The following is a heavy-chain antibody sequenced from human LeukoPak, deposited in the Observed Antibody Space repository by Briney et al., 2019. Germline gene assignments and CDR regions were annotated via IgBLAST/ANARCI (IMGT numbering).Heavy chain of an antibody. CDR2: IYSGGYT. CDR3: ARRLEYSGSKGVFDY. V-gene: IGHV3-66*01. J-gene: IGHJ4*02. D-gene: IGHD1-26*01. CDR1: GFTFSDHH. Sequence: PGGSLRLSCAASGFTFSDHHMSWVRQAPGQGLAWVSIIYSGGYTDYADSVKGRFTISRDNSKNTLYLQMHSLRAEDTAVYYCARRLEYSGSKGVFDYWGQGTLVTVSS.